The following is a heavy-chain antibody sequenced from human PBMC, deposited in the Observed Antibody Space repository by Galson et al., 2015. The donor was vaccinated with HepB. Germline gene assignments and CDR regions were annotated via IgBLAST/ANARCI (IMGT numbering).Heavy chain of an antibody. D-gene: IGHD5-12*01. CDR2: IIPILGIA. CDR1: GGTFSSYT. CDR3: ARETSGYDLMLDY. V-gene: IGHV1-69*04. J-gene: IGHJ4*02. Sequence: SVKVSCKASGGTFSSYTISWVRQAPGQGLEWMGRIIPILGIANYAQKFQGRVTITADKSTSTAYMELSSLRSEDTAVYYCARETSGYDLMLDYWGQGTLVTVSS.